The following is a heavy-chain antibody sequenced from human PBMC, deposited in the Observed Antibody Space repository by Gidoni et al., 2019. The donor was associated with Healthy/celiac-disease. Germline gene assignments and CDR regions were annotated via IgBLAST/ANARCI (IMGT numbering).Heavy chain of an antibody. CDR1: GGSFSGYY. Sequence: QVQLQQWGAGLLKPSETLSLTCAVYGGSFSGYYWSWIRQPPGKGLEWIGEINHSGSTNYNPSLKSRVTISVDPSKNQFSLKLSSVTAADTAVYYCARVVGGGGKYYYYGMDVWGQGTTVTVSS. J-gene: IGHJ6*02. D-gene: IGHD2-15*01. V-gene: IGHV4-34*01. CDR3: ARVVGGGGKYYYYGMDV. CDR2: INHSGST.